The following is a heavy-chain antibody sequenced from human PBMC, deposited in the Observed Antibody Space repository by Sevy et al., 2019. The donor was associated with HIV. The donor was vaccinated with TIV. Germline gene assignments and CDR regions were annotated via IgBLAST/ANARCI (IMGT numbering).Heavy chain of an antibody. D-gene: IGHD3-16*01. CDR1: GFTFSSYS. CDR2: ISISSNHI. J-gene: IGHJ4*02. Sequence: LGGSLRLSCAASGFTFSSYSMNWVRQAPGMGLEWVSSISISSNHIYYAESMKGRFTVSRDNAKNSLYLQMNSLRAEDTAVYYCARAPEENYDYITGSFDYWGQGTLVTVSS. V-gene: IGHV3-21*01. CDR3: ARAPEENYDYITGSFDY.